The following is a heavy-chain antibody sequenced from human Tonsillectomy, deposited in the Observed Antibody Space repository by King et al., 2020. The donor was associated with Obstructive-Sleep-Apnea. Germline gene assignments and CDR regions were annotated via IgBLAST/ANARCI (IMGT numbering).Heavy chain of an antibody. V-gene: IGHV3-9*01. CDR1: GFTFDDYA. J-gene: IGHJ4*02. D-gene: IGHD3-22*01. CDR2: ISWNSGSI. CDR3: ASMEGVYYDSSGYDY. Sequence: VQLVESGGGLVQPGRSLRLSCAASGFTFDDYAMHWVRQAPGKGLEWVSGISWNSGSIGYADSVKGRFTISRDNAKNSLYLQRNSLRAEDTALYYCASMEGVYYDSSGYDYWGQGTLVTVSS.